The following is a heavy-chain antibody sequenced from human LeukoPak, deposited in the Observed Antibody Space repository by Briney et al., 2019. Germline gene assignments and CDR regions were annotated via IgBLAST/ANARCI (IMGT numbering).Heavy chain of an antibody. CDR1: GGTFSSYA. D-gene: IGHD6-19*01. V-gene: IGHV1-69*04. Sequence: SVKVSCKASGGTFSSYAISWVRQAPGQGLEWMGRIIPILGIANYAQKFQGRVTITADKSTSTAYMELSSLRSEDTAVYYCARSVAVAGSLFGWGQGTLVTVSS. CDR3: ARSVAVAGSLFG. J-gene: IGHJ4*02. CDR2: IIPILGIA.